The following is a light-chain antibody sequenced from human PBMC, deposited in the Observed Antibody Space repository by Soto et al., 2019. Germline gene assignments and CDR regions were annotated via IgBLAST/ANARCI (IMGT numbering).Light chain of an antibody. CDR3: QQFDSSRVYS. V-gene: IGKV3-20*01. CDR1: QSVTSTY. CDR2: GGS. Sequence: PGERATLSCRASQSVTSTYLAWYQQKPGQSPRLIIYGGSTRASGFPDRFSGGGSGTDFTLTISRLEPEDSAVYYCHCQQFDSSRVYSFGQGIKLEI. J-gene: IGKJ2*03.